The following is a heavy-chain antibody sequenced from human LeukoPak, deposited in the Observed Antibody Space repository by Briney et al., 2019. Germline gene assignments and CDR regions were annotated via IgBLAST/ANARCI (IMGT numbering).Heavy chain of an antibody. V-gene: IGHV3-48*01. CDR1: GFTFSSYS. J-gene: IGHJ4*02. CDR3: ARDLLWFGEYGFDY. D-gene: IGHD3-10*01. CDR2: ISSSSSTI. Sequence: PGGSLRLSCAASGFTFSSYSMNWVRQAPGKGLEWVSYISSSSSTIYYADSVKGRFTISRDNAKNSLYLQMNSLRAEGTAVYYCARDLLWFGEYGFDYWGQGTLVTVSS.